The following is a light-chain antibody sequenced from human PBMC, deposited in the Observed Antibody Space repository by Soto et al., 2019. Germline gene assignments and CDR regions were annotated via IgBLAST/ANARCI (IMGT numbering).Light chain of an antibody. CDR1: QSISNW. Sequence: IQMTQSPSTLSASVGDRVTITCRASQSISNWLAWYQQKPGKAPKVLIYKASSLESGVPSRFSGSGAGTEFTLTISSLQPDDFATYYCQQYQSYWTFGQGTKVEIK. CDR3: QQYQSYWT. J-gene: IGKJ1*01. CDR2: KAS. V-gene: IGKV1-5*03.